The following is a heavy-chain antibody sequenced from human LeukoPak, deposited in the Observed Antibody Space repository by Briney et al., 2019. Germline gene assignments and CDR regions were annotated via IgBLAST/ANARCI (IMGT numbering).Heavy chain of an antibody. J-gene: IGHJ4*02. CDR3: AKCASRSVAGSDS. V-gene: IGHV3-23*01. Sequence: PGGSLRLSCAASGFTFSSYAMTWVRQAPGKGLEWVSSIGGSGDRPYYADSVKGRFTISRDTSKNTLYLQMNSLRTEDTAIYYCAKCASRSVAGSDSWGQGTLVTVFS. D-gene: IGHD6-19*01. CDR1: GFTFSSYA. CDR2: IGGSGDRP.